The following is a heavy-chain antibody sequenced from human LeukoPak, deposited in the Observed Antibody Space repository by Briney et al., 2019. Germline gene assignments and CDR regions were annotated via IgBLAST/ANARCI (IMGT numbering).Heavy chain of an antibody. D-gene: IGHD5-18*01. CDR1: GFTFSSYA. CDR2: ISGSGGST. V-gene: IGHV3-23*01. Sequence: PGGSLRLSCAASGFTFSSYAMSWVRQAPGKGLEWVSAISGSGGSTYYADSVKGRFTISRDNSKNTLYLQMNSLRAEDTAVYYCAKDASKRGYSYGHGRDAFDIWGQGTMVTISS. J-gene: IGHJ3*02. CDR3: AKDASKRGYSYGHGRDAFDI.